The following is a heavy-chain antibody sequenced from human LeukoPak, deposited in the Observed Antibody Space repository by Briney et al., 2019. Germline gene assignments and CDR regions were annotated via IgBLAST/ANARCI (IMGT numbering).Heavy chain of an antibody. V-gene: IGHV3-53*05. CDR2: IYSGGST. CDR1: GFTVSSNY. CDR3: ARRYYDSSGYRFDY. D-gene: IGHD3-22*01. J-gene: IGHJ4*02. Sequence: GGSLRLSCAASGFTVSSNYMSWVRQAPGKGLEWVSVIYSGGSTYYADSVKGRFTISRDNAKNSLYLQMNSLRAEDTALYYCARRYYDSSGYRFDYWGQGTLVTVSS.